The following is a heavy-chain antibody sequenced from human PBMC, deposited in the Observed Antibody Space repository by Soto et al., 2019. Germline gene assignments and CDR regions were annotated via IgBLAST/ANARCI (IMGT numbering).Heavy chain of an antibody. J-gene: IGHJ4*02. CDR2: IYHSGST. Sequence: QVQLQESGPGLVKPSGTLSLTCAVSGGSISSSNWWSWVRQPPGKGLEWIGEIYHSGSTNYNPSLKSQVTISVDKSKNQFSLKLSSVTAADTAVYYCARNGKPPIMVRGVIDYWGQGTLVTVSS. D-gene: IGHD3-10*01. CDR1: GGSISSSNW. CDR3: ARNGKPPIMVRGVIDY. V-gene: IGHV4-4*02.